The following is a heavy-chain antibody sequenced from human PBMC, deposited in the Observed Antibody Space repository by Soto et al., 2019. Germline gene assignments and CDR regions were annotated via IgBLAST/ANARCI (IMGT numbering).Heavy chain of an antibody. Sequence: SETLSLTCAVYGGSFSGYYWSWIRQPPGKGLEWIGEINHSGSTNYNPSLKSRVTISVDTSKNQSSLKLSSVTAADTAVYYCARGSVNFDYWGQGTLVTVSS. CDR1: GGSFSGYY. CDR2: INHSGST. CDR3: ARGSVNFDY. V-gene: IGHV4-34*01. J-gene: IGHJ4*02.